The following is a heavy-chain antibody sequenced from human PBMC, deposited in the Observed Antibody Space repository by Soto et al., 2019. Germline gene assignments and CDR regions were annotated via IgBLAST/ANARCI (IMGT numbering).Heavy chain of an antibody. V-gene: IGHV1-8*01. CDR1: GNTFTRYD. CDR2: MNPKSGNT. Sequence: EASVKVYCKASGNTFTRYDINWVRQATGQGLEWMGWMNPKSGNTGNAQKFQGRVTMTRTTSISTVYMELSSLRSDDTAVYYCARNYYGSGSPPFYYHGMDVWG. D-gene: IGHD3-10*01. J-gene: IGHJ6*02. CDR3: ARNYYGSGSPPFYYHGMDV.